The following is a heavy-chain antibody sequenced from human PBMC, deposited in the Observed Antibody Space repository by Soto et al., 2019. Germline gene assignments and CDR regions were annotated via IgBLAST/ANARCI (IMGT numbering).Heavy chain of an antibody. CDR3: AKDLYDSSGYYYY. V-gene: IGHV3-23*01. D-gene: IGHD3-22*01. CDR2: ISGSGGST. Sequence: GGSLRLSCAASGFTFSSYAMSWVRQAPGKGLEWVSAISGSGGSTYYADTVKGRFTISRDNSKNTLYLQMNSLRAEDTAVYYCAKDLYDSSGYYYYWGQGTLVTVSS. J-gene: IGHJ4*02. CDR1: GFTFSSYA.